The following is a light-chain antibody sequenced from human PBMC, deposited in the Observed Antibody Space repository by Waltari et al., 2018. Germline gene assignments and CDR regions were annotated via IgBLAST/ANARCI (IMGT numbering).Light chain of an antibody. V-gene: IGLV4-69*01. Sequence: QLILTQSPSASASLGASVKLTCTLSSGHSSNVIASLQQQPEKGPRFLMKVNSDGSHRKGDGIPDRFSGSSSWAERYLSISSLQSEDEADYFCQTGGHGTWVFGGGTKLTVL. CDR1: SGHSSNV. CDR2: VNSDGSH. J-gene: IGLJ3*02. CDR3: QTGGHGTWV.